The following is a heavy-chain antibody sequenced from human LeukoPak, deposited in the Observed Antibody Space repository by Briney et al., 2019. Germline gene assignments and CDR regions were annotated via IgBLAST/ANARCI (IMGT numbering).Heavy chain of an antibody. J-gene: IGHJ4*02. CDR2: IYYGENT. CDR3: ARGWPQGYSYGSTPFDY. Sequence: SETLSLTCTVSGGSISSGPYYWGWIRQPPGKGLEWIGNIYYGENTYYNPSLKSRVAISVDTSKNQFSLKLSSVTAADTAVYYCARGWPQGYSYGSTPFDYWGQGTLVTVSS. CDR1: GGSISSGPYY. V-gene: IGHV4-39*01. D-gene: IGHD5-18*01.